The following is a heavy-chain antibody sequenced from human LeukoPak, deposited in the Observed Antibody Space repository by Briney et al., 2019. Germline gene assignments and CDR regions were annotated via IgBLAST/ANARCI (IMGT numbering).Heavy chain of an antibody. D-gene: IGHD3-22*01. CDR1: GFTFSSYA. CDR2: ISGSGGST. CDR3: AKGGDTMSY. Sequence: GGTLRLSCAASGFTFSSYAMSWVRQAPGKGLEWVSAISGSGGSTYYADSVKCRFTISRDNSKSTLELPVNNYGAEGTAVYYCAKGGDTMSYWGQGTLVTVSS. V-gene: IGHV3-23*01. J-gene: IGHJ4*02.